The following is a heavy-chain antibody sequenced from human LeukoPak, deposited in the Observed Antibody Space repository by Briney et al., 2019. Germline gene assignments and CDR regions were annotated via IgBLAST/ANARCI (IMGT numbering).Heavy chain of an antibody. CDR1: GGSISSSSYY. J-gene: IGHJ4*02. CDR3: ARRPSSKGVCYTDH. D-gene: IGHD2-8*01. Sequence: SETLSLTCTVSGGSISSSSYYWGWIRQPPGKGLEWIGSIYYSGSTYYNSSLKSRVTISVDTSKNQFSLKLSSVTAADTAVYYCARRPSSKGVCYTDHWGQGSLVTVSS. V-gene: IGHV4-39*01. CDR2: IYYSGST.